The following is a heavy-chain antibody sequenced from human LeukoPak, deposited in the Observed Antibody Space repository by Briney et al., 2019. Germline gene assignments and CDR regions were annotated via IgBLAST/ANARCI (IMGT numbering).Heavy chain of an antibody. CDR3: ASRSAGDYVNTFDI. D-gene: IGHD4-17*01. V-gene: IGHV3-53*01. CDR2: IYSGGRT. J-gene: IGHJ3*02. CDR1: GFTVSSNY. Sequence: GGSLRLSCAASGFTVSSNYMTWVRQAPGKGPEWVSVIYSGGRTYYADSVKGRFTISRDNSKNTLYLDMNSLRAEDTAVYYCASRSAGDYVNTFDIWGQGAMVTVSS.